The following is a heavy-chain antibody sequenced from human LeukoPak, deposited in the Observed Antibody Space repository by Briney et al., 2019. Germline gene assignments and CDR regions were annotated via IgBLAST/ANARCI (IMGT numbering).Heavy chain of an antibody. CDR3: ARVGDWNDLVY. CDR2: ISYTVTS. V-gene: IGHV4-59*01. J-gene: IGHJ4*02. Sequence: PSETLSLTCTGSGGSISTYYWSWIRQPPGKGLEWIGYISYTVTSNYNPSLKSRVTISVDTSKNQFSLKLSSVTAADTAVYYCARVGDWNDLVYWGQGTLVTVSS. D-gene: IGHD1-1*01. CDR1: GGSISTYY.